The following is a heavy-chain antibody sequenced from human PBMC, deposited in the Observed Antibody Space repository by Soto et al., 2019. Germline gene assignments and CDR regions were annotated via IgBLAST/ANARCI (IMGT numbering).Heavy chain of an antibody. J-gene: IGHJ6*02. D-gene: IGHD3-10*01. CDR3: AGGGVRGVITRTRDYYGMDV. CDR2: IYPGDSDT. Sequence: GESLKIPCNGSGYSFTSYWIGWVRHMPGKSLELFGFIYPGDSDTSYSSSFHGQVTISAVKSISTAYLQWSSLKVSDTAMYYCAGGGVRGVITRTRDYYGMDVWGQGTTVTVS. CDR1: GYSFTSYW. V-gene: IGHV5-51*01.